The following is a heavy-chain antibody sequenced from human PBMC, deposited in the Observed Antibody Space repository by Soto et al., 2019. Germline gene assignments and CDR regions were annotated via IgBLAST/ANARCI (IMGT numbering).Heavy chain of an antibody. V-gene: IGHV4-59*08. J-gene: IGHJ6*03. CDR3: ARGYCSGGSCRNYYYMDV. CDR1: GGSISSYY. Sequence: SETLSLTCTVSGGSISSYYWSWIRQPPGKGLEWIGYIYYSGSTNYNPSLKSRVTISVDTSKNQFSLKLSSVTAADTAVYYCARGYCSGGSCRNYYYMDVWGKGTTVTGSS. D-gene: IGHD2-15*01. CDR2: IYYSGST.